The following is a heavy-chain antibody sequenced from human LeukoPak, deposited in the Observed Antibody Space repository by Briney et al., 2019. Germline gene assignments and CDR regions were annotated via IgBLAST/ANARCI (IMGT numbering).Heavy chain of an antibody. D-gene: IGHD4-4*01. CDR2: ISYDGSNK. Sequence: GGSLRLSCAASGFTLSSYAMHWVRQAPGKGLEWVAVISYDGSNKYYADSVKGRFTISRDNSKNTLYLQMNSLRAEDRAVYYCATDYSNYVIQYYFDYWGQGTLVTVSS. J-gene: IGHJ4*02. CDR1: GFTLSSYA. V-gene: IGHV3-30-3*01. CDR3: ATDYSNYVIQYYFDY.